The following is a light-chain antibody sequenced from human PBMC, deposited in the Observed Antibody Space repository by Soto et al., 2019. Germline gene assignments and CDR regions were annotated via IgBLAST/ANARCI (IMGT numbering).Light chain of an antibody. CDR2: RAS. J-gene: IGKJ1*01. V-gene: IGKV3-15*01. CDR1: QSVGTLY. CDR3: QQYNNSPRT. Sequence: MQLSGSLSLSQADRATVSCRASQSVGTLYLDWYQQKPGQAPRLLXYRASTRATGIPARFSGSGSGTEFTLTISSLPSEDFELYYCQQYNNSPRTFGQGTKVDIK.